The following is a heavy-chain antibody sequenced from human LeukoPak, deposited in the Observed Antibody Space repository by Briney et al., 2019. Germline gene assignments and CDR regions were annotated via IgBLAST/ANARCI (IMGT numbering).Heavy chain of an antibody. CDR1: GFSFDEYA. V-gene: IGHV3-9*03. J-gene: IGHJ4*02. CDR3: VRESGSYYFDY. Sequence: AGRSLRLSCAASGFSFDEYAMHWVRQAPGKGLEWVSGITGNGGTIAYADSVKGRFTVSRDNAKSSLYLQMSSLRAEDMALYYCVRESGSYYFDYWGQGTLVTVSS. D-gene: IGHD3-22*01. CDR2: ITGNGGTI.